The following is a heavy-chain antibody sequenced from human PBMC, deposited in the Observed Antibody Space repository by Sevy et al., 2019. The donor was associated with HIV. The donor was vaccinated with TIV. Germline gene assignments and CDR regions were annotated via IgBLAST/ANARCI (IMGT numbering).Heavy chain of an antibody. Sequence: GGSLRLSCAASGFTFSTYTMNWVRQAPGKGLEWVSSISSGSSYIYYGDSVKGRFTISRDNAKNSLYLQMNGLRVEDTAVYYCARAAYYCSTTSCYIDYWGQGTLVTVSS. CDR1: GFTFSTYT. D-gene: IGHD2-2*02. V-gene: IGHV3-21*01. CDR3: ARAAYYCSTTSCYIDY. J-gene: IGHJ4*02. CDR2: ISSGSSYI.